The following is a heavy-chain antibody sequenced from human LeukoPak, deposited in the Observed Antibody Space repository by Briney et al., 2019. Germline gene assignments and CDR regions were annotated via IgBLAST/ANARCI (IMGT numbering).Heavy chain of an antibody. Sequence: GGSLRLSCAASGFTFSSYSMNWVRQAPGKGREWVSYISSSSSTIYYADSVKGRFTISRDNAKNSLYLQMNSLRAEDTAVYYCAREGHSSPHAFDIWGQGTMVTVSS. V-gene: IGHV3-48*04. CDR1: GFTFSSYS. CDR3: AREGHSSPHAFDI. CDR2: ISSSSSTI. D-gene: IGHD6-13*01. J-gene: IGHJ3*02.